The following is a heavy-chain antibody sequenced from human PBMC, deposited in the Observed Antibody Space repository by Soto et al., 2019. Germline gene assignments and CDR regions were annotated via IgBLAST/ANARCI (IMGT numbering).Heavy chain of an antibody. CDR2: IYPGDSDT. Sequence: PGESLKISCKASGYSFISSWIGWVRQMPGKGLEWMGIIYPGDSDTRYSPSFQGQVTISADKSISTAYLQWSSLKASDTAMYYCARHVEDAYTYGYNYFGVDVWGQGTTVTVS. D-gene: IGHD5-18*01. J-gene: IGHJ6*02. V-gene: IGHV5-51*01. CDR3: ARHVEDAYTYGYNYFGVDV. CDR1: GYSFISSW.